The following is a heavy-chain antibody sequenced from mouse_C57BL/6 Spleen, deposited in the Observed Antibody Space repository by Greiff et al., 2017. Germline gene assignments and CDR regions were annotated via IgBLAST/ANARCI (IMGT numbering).Heavy chain of an antibody. D-gene: IGHD1-1*01. CDR3: AKGGITTVVEGFDV. J-gene: IGHJ1*03. V-gene: IGHV1-39*01. Sequence: VQLQQSGPELVKPGASVKISCKASGYSFTDYNMNWVKQSNGKSLEWIGVINPNYGTTSYNQKFKGKATLTVDQSSSTVYMQLNSLTSEDSAVYYCAKGGITTVVEGFDVWGTGTTVTVSS. CDR1: GYSFTDYN. CDR2: INPNYGTT.